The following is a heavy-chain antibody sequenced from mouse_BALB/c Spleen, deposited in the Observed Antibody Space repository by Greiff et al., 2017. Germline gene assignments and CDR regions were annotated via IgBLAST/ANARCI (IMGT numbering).Heavy chain of an antibody. V-gene: IGHV1-84*02. J-gene: IGHJ3*01. D-gene: IGHD2-13*01. CDR3: ARSGGDCVGFAY. CDR2: IYAGSGNT. CDR1: GYSFTDYY. Sequence: QVQLQQSGPELVKPGPSVKIPCKVSGYSFTDYYINWVKQKPGQGLEWIGLIYAGSGNTKYNEKFTGMTTLTVDSSSSIVDMLLSSLTSQDTAVYFCARSGGDCVGFAYWGQGTLVTVSA.